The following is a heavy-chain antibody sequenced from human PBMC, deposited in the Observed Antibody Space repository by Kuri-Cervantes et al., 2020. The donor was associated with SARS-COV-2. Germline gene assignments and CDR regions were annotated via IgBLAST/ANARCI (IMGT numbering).Heavy chain of an antibody. V-gene: IGHV1-18*01. Sequence: ASVKVSCKASGYTFTSYGISWVRQAPGQGLEWMGWISAYNGNTNYAQKLQGRVTMTTDTSTSTAYMELRSLRSDDTAVYYCARDRLATTRVRGVTVKTSRYMDVWGKGTTVTVSS. CDR1: GYTFTSYG. D-gene: IGHD3-10*01. CDR3: ARDRLATTRVRGVTVKTSRYMDV. J-gene: IGHJ6*03. CDR2: ISAYNGNT.